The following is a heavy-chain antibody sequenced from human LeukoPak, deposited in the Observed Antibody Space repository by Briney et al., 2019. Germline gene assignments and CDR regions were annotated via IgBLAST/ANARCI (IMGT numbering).Heavy chain of an antibody. V-gene: IGHV4-59*08. CDR3: ARLHYSKDGISRPSMDV. CDR1: GGSITTYY. CDR2: IYYTGTT. Sequence: SETLSLTCTVSGGSITTYYWGWIRQPPGKRLEWMGYIYYTGTTNYNPSFKSRFTISVETSKNQFSLRVNSVTDAHTAVYYCARLHYSKDGISRPSMDVWGRGTTVIVSS. D-gene: IGHD4-11*01. J-gene: IGHJ6*03.